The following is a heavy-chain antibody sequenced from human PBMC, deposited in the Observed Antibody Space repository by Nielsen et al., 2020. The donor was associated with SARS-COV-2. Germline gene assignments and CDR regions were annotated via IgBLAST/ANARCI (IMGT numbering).Heavy chain of an antibody. CDR3: ARAPYCGGGSCSPRSWYFPL. J-gene: IGHJ2*01. V-gene: IGHV3-53*01. CDR2: TFSDGST. Sequence: WIRQPPGKGLECVSLTFSDGSTLYADSVRGRFTVSRDTSKTTIFLQMTSLSVDDTAVYYCARAPYCGGGSCSPRSWYFPLWGRGSLVTVSS. D-gene: IGHD2-15*01.